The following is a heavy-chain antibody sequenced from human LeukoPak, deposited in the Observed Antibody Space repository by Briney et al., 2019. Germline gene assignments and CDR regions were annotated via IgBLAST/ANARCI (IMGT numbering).Heavy chain of an antibody. V-gene: IGHV5-10-1*01. CDR2: IDPSDSYT. J-gene: IGHJ2*01. CDR3: ARRDILTGYGYWYLDL. Sequence: GESLKISCKGSGYSFTSYWISWVRQMPGKGLEWMGRIDPSDSYTNYSPSFQGHVTISADKSISTAYLQWSSLKASDTAMYYCARRDILTGYGYWYLDLWGRGTLVTVSS. D-gene: IGHD3-9*01. CDR1: GYSFTSYW.